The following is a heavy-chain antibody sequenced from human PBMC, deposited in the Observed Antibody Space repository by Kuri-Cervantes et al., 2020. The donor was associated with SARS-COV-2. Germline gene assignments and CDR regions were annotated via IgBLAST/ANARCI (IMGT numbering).Heavy chain of an antibody. CDR1: GFTFSSYW. CDR3: AKAYTLSYYYYMDV. Sequence: GGSLRLSCAASGFTFSSYWMSWVRQAPGKGLEWVANIKQDGSEKYYVDSVKGRFTISRDNAKNSLYLQMNSLRAEDTAVYYCAKAYTLSYYYYMDVWGKGTTVTVS. V-gene: IGHV3-7*03. CDR2: IKQDGSEK. D-gene: IGHD1-14*01. J-gene: IGHJ6*03.